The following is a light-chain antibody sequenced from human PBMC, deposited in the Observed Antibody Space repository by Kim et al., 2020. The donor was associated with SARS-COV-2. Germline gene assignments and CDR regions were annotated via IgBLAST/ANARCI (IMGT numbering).Light chain of an antibody. V-gene: IGKV3-20*01. CDR3: QQYSSSPAT. CDR1: QSVSSNY. J-gene: IGKJ1*01. Sequence: SPGERATLSCRASQSVSSNYLAWYQQQPGQAPRLLIYGASSRATGIPDRFSGSGSGTDFTLTITRLEPEDFAVYYCQQYSSSPATFGQWTKVDIK. CDR2: GAS.